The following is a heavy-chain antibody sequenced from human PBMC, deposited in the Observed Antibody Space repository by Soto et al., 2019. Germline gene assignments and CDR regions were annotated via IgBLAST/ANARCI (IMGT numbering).Heavy chain of an antibody. J-gene: IGHJ5*02. CDR2: INHSGST. Sequence: PSETLSLTCAVYGGSFSGYYWSWIRQPPGKGLEWIGEINHSGSTNYNPSLKSRVTISVDTSKNQFSLKLSSVTAADTAVYYCASSHTYCSSTSCYAVGWFDPWGQGTLVTVSS. CDR1: GGSFSGYY. CDR3: ASSHTYCSSTSCYAVGWFDP. V-gene: IGHV4-34*01. D-gene: IGHD2-2*01.